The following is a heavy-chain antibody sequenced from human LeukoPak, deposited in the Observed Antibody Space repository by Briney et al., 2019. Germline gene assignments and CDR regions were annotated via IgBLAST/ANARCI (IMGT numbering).Heavy chain of an antibody. D-gene: IGHD4-17*01. CDR2: IRSKAYGGTT. V-gene: IGHV3-49*03. CDR1: GFTFGDYA. J-gene: IGHJ6*02. Sequence: GGSLRLSCTASGFTFGDYAMSWFRQAPGKGLEWVGFIRSKAYGGTTEYAASVKGRFTISRDDSKSIAYLQMNSLKTEDTAAYYCTRDPVTTPYYYYGMDVWGQGTTVTVSS. CDR3: TRDPVTTPYYYYGMDV.